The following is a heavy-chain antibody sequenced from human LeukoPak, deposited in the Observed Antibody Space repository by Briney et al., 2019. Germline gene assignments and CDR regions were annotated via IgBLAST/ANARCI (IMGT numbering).Heavy chain of an antibody. CDR1: GFTFSSYW. Sequence: GGSLRLSCAASGFTFSSYWMHWVRQAPGKGLVWVSRISTDASSTTYADSVKGRFTISRDNAKDTLYLQMNSLRAEDTAVYYCAKAGRGYCSSTSCYAGYWGQGTLVTVSS. CDR3: AKAGRGYCSSTSCYAGY. J-gene: IGHJ4*02. CDR2: ISTDASST. V-gene: IGHV3-74*01. D-gene: IGHD2-2*01.